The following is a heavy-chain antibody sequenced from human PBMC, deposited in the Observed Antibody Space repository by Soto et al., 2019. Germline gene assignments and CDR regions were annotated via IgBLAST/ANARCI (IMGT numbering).Heavy chain of an antibody. J-gene: IGHJ4*02. V-gene: IGHV4-4*02. CDR1: GGSISSSNW. CDR3: ASRWGEGRVDY. Sequence: QVQLQESGPGLVKPSGTLSLTCAVSGGSISSSNWWSWVRQPPGKGLQWIGEIYHSGSTNYIPSLESRVNISVEKSRNQFSLKLSSVTAADTAVYYGASRWGEGRVDYWGQGTLVTVSS. CDR2: IYHSGST. D-gene: IGHD3-10*01.